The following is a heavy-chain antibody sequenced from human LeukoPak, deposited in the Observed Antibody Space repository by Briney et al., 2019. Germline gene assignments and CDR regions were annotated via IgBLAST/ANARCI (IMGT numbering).Heavy chain of an antibody. CDR2: MQYDGSEE. CDR3: AGKAAAYYFVY. V-gene: IGHV3-30*02. Sequence: GGSLRLSCAASGFSFSTYGMHWVRQAPGKGLEWVTCMQYDGSEEYYADSVKGRFTISRDNSKNTLYLQLDSLRGEDTAVYYCAGKAAAYYFVYWGQGTLVTVSS. CDR1: GFSFSTYG. D-gene: IGHD2-2*01. J-gene: IGHJ4*02.